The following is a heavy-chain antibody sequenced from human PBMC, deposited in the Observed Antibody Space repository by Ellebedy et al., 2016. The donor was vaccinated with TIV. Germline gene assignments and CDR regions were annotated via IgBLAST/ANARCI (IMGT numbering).Heavy chain of an antibody. CDR1: GFTFSDYY. D-gene: IGHD1-26*01. Sequence: GSLRLSXAASGFTFSDYYMSWIRQAPGKGLEWIGSIYYSGSTYYNPSLKSRVTISVDTSKNQFSLKLSSVTAADTAVYYCARAFSGSYRWFDPWGQGTLVTVSS. J-gene: IGHJ5*02. CDR3: ARAFSGSYRWFDP. CDR2: IYYSGST. V-gene: IGHV4-38-2*01.